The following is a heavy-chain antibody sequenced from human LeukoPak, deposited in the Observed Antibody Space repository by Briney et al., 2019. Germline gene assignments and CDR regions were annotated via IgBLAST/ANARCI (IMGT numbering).Heavy chain of an antibody. J-gene: IGHJ4*02. D-gene: IGHD3-10*01. CDR3: AKGSDRGLFDY. CDR1: GFTFSSYG. CDR2: ISGSGGST. V-gene: IGHV3-23*01. Sequence: GGTLRLSCAASGFTFSSYGMSWVRQAPGKGLEWVSAISGSGGSTYYADSVKGRFTISRDNSKNTLYLQMNSLRAEDTAVYYCAKGSDRGLFDYWGQGTLVTVSS.